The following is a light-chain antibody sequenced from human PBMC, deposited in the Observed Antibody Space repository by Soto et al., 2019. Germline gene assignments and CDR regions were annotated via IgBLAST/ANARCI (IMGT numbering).Light chain of an antibody. CDR3: QQYGSSGT. V-gene: IGKV3-20*01. CDR2: GAS. Sequence: EIVLTQSPGTLSLSPGERATLSCRASQSVSNNYLAWYQQKPGQAPRLLIYGASNRASGITDRFSGSGSGTDFTLTISRLEPEDFAVYYCQQYGSSGTFGQETKMEFK. J-gene: IGKJ1*01. CDR1: QSVSNNY.